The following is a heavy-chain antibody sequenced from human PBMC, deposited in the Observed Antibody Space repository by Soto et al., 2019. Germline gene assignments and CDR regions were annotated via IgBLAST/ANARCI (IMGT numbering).Heavy chain of an antibody. Sequence: GPQVKVSCKASGFTFTSSAVQWVRQARGQRLEWIGWIVVGSGNTNYAQKFQERVTITRDMSTSTAYMELSSLRSEDTAVYYCAAAPYYDFWSGSYGMDVWGQGTTVTV. J-gene: IGHJ6*01. D-gene: IGHD3-3*01. V-gene: IGHV1-58*01. CDR1: GFTFTSSA. CDR2: IVVGSGNT. CDR3: AAAPYYDFWSGSYGMDV.